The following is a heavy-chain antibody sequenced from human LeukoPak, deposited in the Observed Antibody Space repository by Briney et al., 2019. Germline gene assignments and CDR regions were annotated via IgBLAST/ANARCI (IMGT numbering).Heavy chain of an antibody. CDR2: ISSGSSYI. CDR1: GFTFSSYS. D-gene: IGHD2-15*01. J-gene: IGHJ4*02. Sequence: GGSLRLSCAASGFTFSSYSMNWVRQAPGKGLEWVSSISSGSSYICYADSVKGRFTISRDNAKNSLYLQMNSLRAEDTAVYYCARDTRRGYCSGGSCSMDYWGQGTLVTVSS. V-gene: IGHV3-21*01. CDR3: ARDTRRGYCSGGSCSMDY.